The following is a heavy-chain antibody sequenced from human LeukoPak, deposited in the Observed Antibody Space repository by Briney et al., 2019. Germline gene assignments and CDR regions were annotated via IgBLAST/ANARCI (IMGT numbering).Heavy chain of an antibody. CDR1: GFTFTTYS. D-gene: IGHD3-10*01. CDR2: ISSGSSAI. J-gene: IGHJ4*02. CDR3: VRVALYYYGSESYYFFEH. V-gene: IGHV3-21*01. Sequence: GGSLRLSCEASGFTFTTYSMTWVRQAPGKGLEWVSIISSGSSAIFSADALKGRFTISRDNAKNSLYLQMNTLRVEDTAIYYCVRVALYYYGSESYYFFEHWGQGTPVTASS.